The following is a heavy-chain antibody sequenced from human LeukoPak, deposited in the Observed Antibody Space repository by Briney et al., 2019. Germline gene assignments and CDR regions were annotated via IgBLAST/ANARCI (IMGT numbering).Heavy chain of an antibody. CDR2: IKSDGSST. J-gene: IGHJ3*02. CDR3: ARRAAAKDAFDI. D-gene: IGHD6-25*01. Sequence: GGSLRLSCAASGFTFSSYWMHWVRQAPGKGLVWVSRIKSDGSSTSYAASVKGRFTISRDNAKNTLYLQMNSLRAEDTAVYYCARRAAAKDAFDIWGQGTMVTVSS. CDR1: GFTFSSYW. V-gene: IGHV3-74*01.